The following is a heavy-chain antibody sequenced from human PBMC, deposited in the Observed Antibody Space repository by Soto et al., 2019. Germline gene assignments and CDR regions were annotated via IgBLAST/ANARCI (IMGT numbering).Heavy chain of an antibody. Sequence: SETLSLTCAVYGGSFSGYYWSWIRQPPGKGLEWIGEINHSGSTNYNPSLKSRVTISVDTSKNQFSLKLSSVTAADTAVYYCARFAGWNYADFDYWGQGTLVTVSS. CDR2: INHSGST. J-gene: IGHJ4*02. V-gene: IGHV4-34*01. CDR3: ARFAGWNYADFDY. CDR1: GGSFSGYY. D-gene: IGHD1-7*01.